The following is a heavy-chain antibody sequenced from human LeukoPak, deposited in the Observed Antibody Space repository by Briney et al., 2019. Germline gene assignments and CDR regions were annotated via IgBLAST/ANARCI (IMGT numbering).Heavy chain of an antibody. V-gene: IGHV3-21*01. Sequence: GGSLRLSCAASGFSFSSFSMNWVRQAPGKGLEWVSYISGGSSFTYYVDSVKGRFTISRDNAKNSLYLQMNSLRAEDTAVYYCARDHARYYFDYWGQGTLVTVSS. CDR2: ISGGSSFT. J-gene: IGHJ4*02. CDR3: ARDHARYYFDY. CDR1: GFSFSSFS.